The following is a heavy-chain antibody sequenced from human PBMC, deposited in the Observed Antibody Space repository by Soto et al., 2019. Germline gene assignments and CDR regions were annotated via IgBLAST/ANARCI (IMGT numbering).Heavy chain of an antibody. Sequence: SETLSLTCTVSGGSISSYYWSWIRQPPGKGLEWIGYIYYSGSTNYNPSLKSRVTISVDTSKNRFSLKLSSVTAADTAVYYCASRARYSVGLYGMDVWGQGTTVTVSS. CDR1: GGSISSYY. CDR2: IYYSGST. J-gene: IGHJ6*02. CDR3: ASRARYSVGLYGMDV. V-gene: IGHV4-59*01. D-gene: IGHD3-9*01.